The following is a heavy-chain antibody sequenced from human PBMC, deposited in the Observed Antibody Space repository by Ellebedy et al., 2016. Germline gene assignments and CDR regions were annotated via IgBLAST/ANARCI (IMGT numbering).Heavy chain of an antibody. J-gene: IGHJ4*02. Sequence: GSLRLSCTVSGGSITNDYWNWIRQPPGKGLEWVGYIYYSGTTNYNPSLKSRVTISADRSKNQFSLTLTSVTAADTAVYYCARAPLGWGDFDYWGQGTLVTVPS. CDR1: GGSITNDY. V-gene: IGHV4-59*01. D-gene: IGHD3-16*01. CDR3: ARAPLGWGDFDY. CDR2: IYYSGTT.